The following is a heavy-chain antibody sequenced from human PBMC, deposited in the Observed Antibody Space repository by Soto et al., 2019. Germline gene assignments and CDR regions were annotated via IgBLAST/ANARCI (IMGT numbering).Heavy chain of an antibody. CDR3: ATTLRIRGPGYYFDY. J-gene: IGHJ4*02. D-gene: IGHD6-25*01. CDR2: IIPIFGTA. CDR1: GGTFSSYA. V-gene: IGHV1-69*13. Sequence: ASVKVSCKASGGTFSSYAISWVRQAPGQGLEWMGGIIPIFGTANYAQKFQGRVTITADESTSTAYMELSSLRSEDTAAYYCATTLRIRGPGYYFDYWGQGTLVTVSS.